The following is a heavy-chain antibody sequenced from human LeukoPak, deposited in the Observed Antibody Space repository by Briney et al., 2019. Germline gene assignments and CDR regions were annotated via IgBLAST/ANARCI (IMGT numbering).Heavy chain of an antibody. Sequence: SETLSLTCTVSGGSISSGGYYWSWIRQHPGKGLEWIGYIYYSGSTYYNPSLKSRVTISVDTSKNQFSLKLSSVTAADTAVYYCARLSSDYYYGMDVWGQGTTVTVSS. J-gene: IGHJ6*02. CDR1: GGSISSGGYY. CDR3: ARLSSDYYYGMDV. CDR2: IYYSGST. D-gene: IGHD6-25*01. V-gene: IGHV4-31*03.